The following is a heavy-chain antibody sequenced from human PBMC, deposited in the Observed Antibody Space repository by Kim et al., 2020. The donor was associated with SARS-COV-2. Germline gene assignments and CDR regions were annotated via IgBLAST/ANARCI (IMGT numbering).Heavy chain of an antibody. Sequence: SETLSLTCAVYGVSFSDYHWSWIRQPPGKGLEWIGEINYSGSTNYNPSLKSRVTISVDTSKNQFSLKLSSVTAADTAVYYCAGCYAVAGSEGDYGGQG. V-gene: IGHV4-34*01. D-gene: IGHD6-19*01. CDR2: INYSGST. J-gene: IGHJ4*02. CDR3: AGCYAVAGSEGDY. CDR1: GVSFSDYH.